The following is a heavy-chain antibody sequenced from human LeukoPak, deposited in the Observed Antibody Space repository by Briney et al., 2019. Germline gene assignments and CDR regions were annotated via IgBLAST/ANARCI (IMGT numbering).Heavy chain of an antibody. J-gene: IGHJ6*03. D-gene: IGHD5-12*01. Sequence: GGSLRLSCAASGFTVSSNYMSGVRQAPGKGLEWVSVIYSGGSTYYADSVKGRFTISRDNSKNTLYLQMNSLRAEDTAVYYCARGRGYIGYDARDYYYSHMDVWGKGTTVTASS. CDR1: GFTVSSNY. V-gene: IGHV3-53*01. CDR3: ARGRGYIGYDARDYYYSHMDV. CDR2: IYSGGST.